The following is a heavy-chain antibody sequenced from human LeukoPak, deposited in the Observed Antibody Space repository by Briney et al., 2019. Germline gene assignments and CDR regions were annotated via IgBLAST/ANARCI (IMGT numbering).Heavy chain of an antibody. CDR2: IYSGGST. CDR3: ARDPSSAYYYYYGMDV. D-gene: IGHD6-13*01. CDR1: GFTVSSNY. Sequence: HPGGSLRVSCAASGFTVSSNYMSWVRQAPGKGLEWVSVIYSGGSTYYADSVKGRFTISRDNSKNTLYLQMNSLRAEDTAVYYCARDPSSAYYYYYGMDVWGKGTTVTVSS. V-gene: IGHV3-53*01. J-gene: IGHJ6*04.